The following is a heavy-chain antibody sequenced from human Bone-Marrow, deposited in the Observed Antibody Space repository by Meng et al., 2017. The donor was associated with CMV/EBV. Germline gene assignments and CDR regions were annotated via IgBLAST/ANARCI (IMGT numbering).Heavy chain of an antibody. CDR1: GYPFTAYY. D-gene: IGHD3-22*01. CDR3: ARGQYYYDSSGFYY. Sequence: ASVKVSCKASGYPFTAYYMHWVRQAPGQGLEWMGWMNPDSGATRFARNLEGRVTMTRYASLGTAYMELSTLRLDDTAVYYCARGQYYYDSSGFYYWGQGTLVTVSS. J-gene: IGHJ4*02. V-gene: IGHV1-2*02. CDR2: MNPDSGAT.